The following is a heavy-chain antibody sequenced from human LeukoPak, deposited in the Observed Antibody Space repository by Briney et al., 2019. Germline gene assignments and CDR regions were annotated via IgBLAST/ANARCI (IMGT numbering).Heavy chain of an antibody. Sequence: GGSLRLSCAASGFTFSSYGMHWVRQAPGKGLEWVAVIWYDGSNKYYADSVKGRFTISRDNSKNTLYLQMNSLRAEDTAVYYLARGLGRYFDWFLDYWGQGTLVTVSS. CDR1: GFTFSSYG. V-gene: IGHV3-33*01. CDR2: IWYDGSNK. CDR3: ARGLGRYFDWFLDY. D-gene: IGHD3-9*01. J-gene: IGHJ4*02.